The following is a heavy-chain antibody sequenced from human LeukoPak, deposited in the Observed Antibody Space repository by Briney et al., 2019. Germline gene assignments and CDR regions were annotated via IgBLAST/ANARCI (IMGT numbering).Heavy chain of an antibody. J-gene: IGHJ4*02. D-gene: IGHD3-22*01. V-gene: IGHV3-33*01. Sequence: GGSLRLSCAASGFTFSSYGMHWVRQAPGKGLEWVAVIWYDESNKYYADSVKGRFTISRDNSKNTLYLQMNSLRAEDTAVYYCAANNYYDSSGYWASIYWGQGTLVTVSS. CDR1: GFTFSSYG. CDR2: IWYDESNK. CDR3: AANNYYDSSGYWASIY.